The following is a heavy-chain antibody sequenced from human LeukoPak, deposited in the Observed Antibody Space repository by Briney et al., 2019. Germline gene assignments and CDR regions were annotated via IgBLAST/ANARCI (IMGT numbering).Heavy chain of an antibody. V-gene: IGHV4-59*01. J-gene: IGHJ4*02. D-gene: IGHD3-22*01. CDR3: ARVTGYMIEDYFDY. Sequence: SETLSLTCTVSSGSITGYYWSWIRQPPGKGLEWIGYVYATGTTNYNPSLKSRVTISVETSKNQFSLKLRSVTAADTAVYYCARVTGYMIEDYFDYWGQGTLVTVSS. CDR2: VYATGTT. CDR1: SGSITGYY.